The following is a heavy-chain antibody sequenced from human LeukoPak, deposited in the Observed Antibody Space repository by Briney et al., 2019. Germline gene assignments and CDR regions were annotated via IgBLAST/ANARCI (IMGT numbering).Heavy chain of an antibody. J-gene: IGHJ4*02. D-gene: IGHD3-16*02. CDR2: ISYSGST. Sequence: PSVTLSLTCTVSGGSISSYYWSWIRQPPGKGLEWIGYISYSGSTNYNPSLKSRVTISVDTSKNQFSLKVSSVTAADTAVYYCARYVWGSYPTFEDYWGQGTLVTVSS. CDR3: ARYVWGSYPTFEDY. CDR1: GGSISSYY. V-gene: IGHV4-59*01.